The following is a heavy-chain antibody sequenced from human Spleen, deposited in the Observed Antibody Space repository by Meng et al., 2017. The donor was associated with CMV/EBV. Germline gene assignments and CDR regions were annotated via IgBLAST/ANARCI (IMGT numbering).Heavy chain of an antibody. CDR2: ISSSGSTI. J-gene: IGHJ4*02. Sequence: GGSLRLSCAASGFTFSDYYMSWIRQAPGKGLEWVSYISSSGSTIYYADSVKGRFTISRDNAKNSLYLQMNSLRAEDTAVYYCARSGKIVVPAAILGHDYWGQGTLVTVSS. V-gene: IGHV3-11*04. CDR3: ARSGKIVVPAAILGHDY. CDR1: GFTFSDYY. D-gene: IGHD2-2*01.